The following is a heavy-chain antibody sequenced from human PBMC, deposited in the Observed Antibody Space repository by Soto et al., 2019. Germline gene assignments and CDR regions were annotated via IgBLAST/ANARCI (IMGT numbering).Heavy chain of an antibody. CDR3: ARDGDVNTGFGKDY. J-gene: IGHJ4*02. CDR1: GFTFSSYG. Sequence: ESGGGVVQPGRSLRLSCAASGFTFSSYGMHWVRQAPGKGLEWVAFIWHDGGNKFYAESVKGRFTISRDNSKNTLYRQMTSPSAEDTAMYYCARDGDVNTGFGKDYWGQGTLVTVSS. V-gene: IGHV3-33*01. D-gene: IGHD3-16*01. CDR2: IWHDGGNK.